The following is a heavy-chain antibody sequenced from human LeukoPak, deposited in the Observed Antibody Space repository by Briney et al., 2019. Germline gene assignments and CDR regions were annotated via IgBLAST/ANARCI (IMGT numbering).Heavy chain of an antibody. CDR2: ISYDGSNK. CDR3: AKLYYDSSDNDAFDI. Sequence: GGSLRLSCAASGFTFSSYGMHWVRQAPGKGLEGVAVISYDGSNKYYADSVKGRFTISRDNSKNTLYLQMNSLRAEDTAVYYCAKLYYDSSDNDAFDIWGQGTMVTVSS. D-gene: IGHD3-22*01. V-gene: IGHV3-30*18. CDR1: GFTFSSYG. J-gene: IGHJ3*02.